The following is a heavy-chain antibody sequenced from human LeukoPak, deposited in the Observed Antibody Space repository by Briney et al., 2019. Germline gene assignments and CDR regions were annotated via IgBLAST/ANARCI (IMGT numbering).Heavy chain of an antibody. J-gene: IGHJ4*02. CDR1: GGSFSGYY. D-gene: IGHD3-9*01. Sequence: KPSETLSLTCAVYGGSFSGYYWSWIRQPPGKGLEWIGEINHSGSTNYNPSLKSRVTISVDTSKNQFSLKLSSVTAADTAVYYCARGPPYYDILTGYYPPRFDYWGQGTLVTVSS. CDR2: INHSGST. CDR3: ARGPPYYDILTGYYPPRFDY. V-gene: IGHV4-34*01.